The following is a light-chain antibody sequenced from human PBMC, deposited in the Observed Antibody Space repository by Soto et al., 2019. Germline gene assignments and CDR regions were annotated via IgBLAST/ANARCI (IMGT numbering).Light chain of an antibody. J-gene: IGKJ4*01. CDR1: QSISSW. V-gene: IGKV1-5*03. CDR2: KAS. CDR3: QQSYSTPPT. Sequence: DIQMTHSPSTLSASVGDIVTITCLASQSISSWLAWYQQKPGKAPKGLIYKASTLESGAPSRFSGSGSGTDFTLTISSLQPEDFATYYCQQSYSTPPTFGGGTKVDI.